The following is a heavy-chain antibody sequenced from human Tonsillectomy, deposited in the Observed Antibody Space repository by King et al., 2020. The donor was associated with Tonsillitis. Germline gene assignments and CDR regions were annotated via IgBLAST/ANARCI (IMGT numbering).Heavy chain of an antibody. V-gene: IGHV3-21*01. J-gene: IGHJ4*02. CDR2: ISSNSRYI. D-gene: IGHD5-24*01. CDR3: AGFKERLQSFDY. Sequence: VQLVESGGGLVKPGGSLRLSCAASGFTFSSSSMNWVRQAPGKGLEWVSSISSNSRYIYYADSVKGRFTISRDNAKNSLFLQMNSLRAEDTAVYYCAGFKERLQSFDYWGQGTLVTVSS. CDR1: GFTFSSSS.